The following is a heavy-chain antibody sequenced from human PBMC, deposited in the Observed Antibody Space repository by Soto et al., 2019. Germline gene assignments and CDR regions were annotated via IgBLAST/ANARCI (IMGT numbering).Heavy chain of an antibody. CDR1: GGTFSSYT. J-gene: IGHJ4*02. CDR3: AREDSSGWPPLDY. Sequence: CKASGGTFSSYTISWVRQAPGQGLEWMGRIIPILGIANYAQKFQGRVTITADKSTSTAYMELSSLRSEDTAVYYCAREDSSGWPPLDYWGQGTLVTVSS. V-gene: IGHV1-69*04. D-gene: IGHD6-19*01. CDR2: IIPILGIA.